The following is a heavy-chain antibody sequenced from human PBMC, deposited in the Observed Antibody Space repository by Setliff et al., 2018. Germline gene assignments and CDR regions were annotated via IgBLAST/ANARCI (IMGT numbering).Heavy chain of an antibody. V-gene: IGHV1-69*05. J-gene: IGHJ3*02. CDR2: IIPIFGTA. CDR1: GGTFSSYA. Sequence: SVKVSCKASGGTFSSYAISWVRQAPGQGLEWMGGIIPIFGTANYAQKFQGRVTITTDESTSTAYMELSSLRSEDTAVYYCARATYYYDSSGYFLDAFDIWGQGTMVTVAS. D-gene: IGHD3-22*01. CDR3: ARATYYYDSSGYFLDAFDI.